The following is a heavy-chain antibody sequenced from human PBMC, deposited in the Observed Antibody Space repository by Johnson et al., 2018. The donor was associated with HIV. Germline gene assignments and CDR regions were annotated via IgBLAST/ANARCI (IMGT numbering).Heavy chain of an antibody. CDR1: GFTFSSYA. Sequence: QVQLVESGGGVVQPGRSLRLSCAASGFTFSSYAMHWDRQAPGKGLEWVAVISYDGSNKYYADSVKGRFTISRDNAKNSLYLQMKSLRAEDTAVYYCARGDPDYDSTRDAFDIWGQGTMVTVSS. CDR3: ARGDPDYDSTRDAFDI. J-gene: IGHJ3*02. D-gene: IGHD3-22*01. CDR2: ISYDGSNK. V-gene: IGHV3-30-3*01.